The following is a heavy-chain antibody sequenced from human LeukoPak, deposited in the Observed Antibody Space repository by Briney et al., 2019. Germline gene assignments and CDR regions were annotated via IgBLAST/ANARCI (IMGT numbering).Heavy chain of an antibody. Sequence: GGSLRLSCAASGFTFSDYYMSWVRQAPGKGLEWVSVIYSGGSTYYADSVKGRFTISRDNSKNTLYLQMNSLRAEDTAVYYCARVGIAAAFDYWGQGTLVTVSS. J-gene: IGHJ4*02. CDR3: ARVGIAAAFDY. V-gene: IGHV3-53*01. CDR2: IYSGGST. D-gene: IGHD6-13*01. CDR1: GFTFSDYY.